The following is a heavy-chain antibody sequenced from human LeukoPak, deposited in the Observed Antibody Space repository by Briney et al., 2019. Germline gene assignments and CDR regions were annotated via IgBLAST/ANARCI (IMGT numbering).Heavy chain of an antibody. CDR3: ARQRTAVAGTDYYYYSGMDV. J-gene: IGHJ6*02. D-gene: IGHD6-19*01. V-gene: IGHV4-39*01. CDR2: IYYSGST. Sequence: PSETLSLTCTVSGGSISSSSYYWGWIRQPPGKGLEWIGSIYYSGSTYYNPSLKSRVTISVDTSKNQFSLKLSSVTAADTAVYYCARQRTAVAGTDYYYYSGMDVWGQGTTVTVSS. CDR1: GGSISSSSYY.